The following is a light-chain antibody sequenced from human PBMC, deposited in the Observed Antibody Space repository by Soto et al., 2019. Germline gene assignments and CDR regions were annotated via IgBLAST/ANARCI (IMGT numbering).Light chain of an antibody. CDR2: GAS. Sequence: EIVLTQSPGTLSFSPGERATLSCRASQSVSSTSLAWYQQKPGQAPRLLFCGASNRATGIPDRFSGSGSGTDFTLTISRLESEDFAVYYCQQYDGSPPWTFGLGTKVAFK. V-gene: IGKV3-20*01. CDR1: QSVSSTS. J-gene: IGKJ1*01. CDR3: QQYDGSPPWT.